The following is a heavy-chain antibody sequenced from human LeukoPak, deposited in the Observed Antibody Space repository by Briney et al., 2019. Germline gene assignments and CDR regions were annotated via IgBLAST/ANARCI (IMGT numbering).Heavy chain of an antibody. J-gene: IGHJ4*02. CDR3: AGGTPYSSSGIDY. Sequence: PGGSLRLSCAASGFTFSNYAMHWVRQAPGKGLEWVTVISFDGGNKYYADSVKGRFTISRDNSENTLYLQMNSLRTEDTAVYYCAGGTPYSSSGIDYWGQGTQVTVSS. CDR2: ISFDGGNK. CDR1: GFTFSNYA. D-gene: IGHD6-13*01. V-gene: IGHV3-30-3*01.